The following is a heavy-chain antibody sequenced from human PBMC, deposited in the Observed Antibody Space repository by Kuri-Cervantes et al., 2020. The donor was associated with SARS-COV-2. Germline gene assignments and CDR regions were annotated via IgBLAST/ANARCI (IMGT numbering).Heavy chain of an antibody. Sequence: SETLSLTCTVSGGSISSYYWGWIRQPPGKGLEWIGSIYYSGSTYYNPSLKSRVTISVDTSKNQFSLKLSSVTAADTAVYYCARGVVVPAAIRGGRWFDPWGQGTLVTVSS. J-gene: IGHJ5*02. CDR1: GGSISSYY. D-gene: IGHD2-2*02. V-gene: IGHV4-39*07. CDR3: ARGVVVPAAIRGGRWFDP. CDR2: IYYSGST.